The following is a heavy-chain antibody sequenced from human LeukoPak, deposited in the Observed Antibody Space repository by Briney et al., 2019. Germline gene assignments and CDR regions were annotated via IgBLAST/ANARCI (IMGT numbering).Heavy chain of an antibody. CDR3: ARDSRIAAAAPGAYYYYGMDV. J-gene: IGHJ6*04. CDR2: IYYSGST. V-gene: IGHV4-31*03. Sequence: SETLSLTCTVSGGSISSGGYCWSWIRQHPGKGLEWIGYIYYSGSTYYNPSLKSRVTISVDTSKNQFSLKLSSVTAADTAVYYCARDSRIAAAAPGAYYYYGMDVWGKGTTVTVSS. CDR1: GGSISSGGYC. D-gene: IGHD6-13*01.